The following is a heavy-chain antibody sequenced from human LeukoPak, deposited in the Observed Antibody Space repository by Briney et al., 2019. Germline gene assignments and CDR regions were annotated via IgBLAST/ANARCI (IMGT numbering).Heavy chain of an antibody. J-gene: IGHJ4*02. D-gene: IGHD6-13*01. CDR1: GYTFTSYG. CDR3: ARGGVSSSWYRTPDY. CDR2: ISAYNGNT. Sequence: VASVKVSCKASGYTFTSYGMSWVRQAPGQGLEWMGWISAYNGNTNYAQKLQGRVTMTTDTSTSTAYMELRSLRSDDTAVYYCARGGVSSSWYRTPDYWGQGTLVTVSS. V-gene: IGHV1-18*01.